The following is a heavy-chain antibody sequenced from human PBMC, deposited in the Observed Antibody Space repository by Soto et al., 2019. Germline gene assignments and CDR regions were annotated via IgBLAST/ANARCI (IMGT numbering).Heavy chain of an antibody. D-gene: IGHD4-17*01. CDR2: ISFDGNIK. CDR1: GFTFSSYA. J-gene: IGHJ4*02. Sequence: QVQLVESGGGVVQPGRSLRLSCAASGFTFSSYAMHWVRQAPGKGLEWVALISFDGNIKYYADSVKGRFTISRDNSKNTLYLQMRSLRSNDTAMYYCAKTGRDYGDSPNDYWGQGILVTVSS. CDR3: AKTGRDYGDSPNDY. V-gene: IGHV3-30*18.